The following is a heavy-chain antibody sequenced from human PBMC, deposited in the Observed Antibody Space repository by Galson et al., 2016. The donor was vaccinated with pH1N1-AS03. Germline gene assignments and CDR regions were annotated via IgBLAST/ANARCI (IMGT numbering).Heavy chain of an antibody. CDR2: FSGSGDKT. V-gene: IGHV3-23*01. J-gene: IGHJ4*02. CDR3: ATWNYVAN. Sequence: SLRLSCAASGFTFNTYAMNWVRQASGKGLEWVSSFSGSGDKTYYADSVKGRFTVSRDNSNNTLYLQMDSLRAQDTAIYYCATWNYVANWGQGTLVTVSS. CDR1: GFTFNTYA.